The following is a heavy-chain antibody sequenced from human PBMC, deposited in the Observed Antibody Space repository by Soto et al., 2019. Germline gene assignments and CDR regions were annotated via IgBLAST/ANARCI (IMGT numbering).Heavy chain of an antibody. Sequence: TRSLNWTVSSAAIKIYYWTWTRQPAGKGLEWIGRIYSSGSTKYNPSLQSRVTMSLDTSKNQFSLRLTSVTAADTAVYYCARCPRFRDWFDPWGQGTLVPVS. J-gene: IGHJ5*02. D-gene: IGHD3-3*01. CDR2: IYSSGST. V-gene: IGHV4-4*07. CDR3: ARCPRFRDWFDP. CDR1: SAAIKIYY.